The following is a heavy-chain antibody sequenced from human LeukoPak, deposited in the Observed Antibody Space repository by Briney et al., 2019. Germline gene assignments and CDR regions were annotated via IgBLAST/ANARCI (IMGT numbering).Heavy chain of an antibody. J-gene: IGHJ6*03. CDR2: INSDGSST. CDR3: AKKGLYYYYYYMDV. V-gene: IGHV3-74*01. CDR1: GFTFSSYW. Sequence: PGGSLRLSCAASGFTFSSYWMHWVRQAPGKGLVWVSRINSDGSSTSYADSVKGRFTISRDNAKNTLYLQMNSLRAEDTAVYYCAKKGLYYYYYYMDVWGKGTTVTISS.